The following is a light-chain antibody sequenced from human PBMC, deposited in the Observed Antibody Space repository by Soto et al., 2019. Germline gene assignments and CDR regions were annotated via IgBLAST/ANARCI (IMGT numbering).Light chain of an antibody. J-gene: IGKJ4*01. CDR2: AAS. CDR1: QSISSY. CDR3: QQSYSTRLT. Sequence: DIQMPQSPSSLFASVGDRVTITCRASQSISSYLNWYPQKPGKAPKLLIYAASSLQSGVPSRFSGSGYGTDFTLTISSLQPEDCATYYCQQSYSTRLTFGGGTKVDIK. V-gene: IGKV1-39*01.